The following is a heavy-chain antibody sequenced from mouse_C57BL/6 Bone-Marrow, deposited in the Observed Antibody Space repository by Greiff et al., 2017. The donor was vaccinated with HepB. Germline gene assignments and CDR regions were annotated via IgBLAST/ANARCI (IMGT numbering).Heavy chain of an antibody. CDR1: GYSFTGYY. V-gene: IGHV1-42*01. D-gene: IGHD3-2*02. Sequence: EVKLVESGPELVKPGASVKISCKASGYSFTGYYMNWVKQSPEKSLEWIGEINPSTGGTTYNQKFKAKATLTVDKSSSTAYMQLKSLTSEDSAVYYCARTAQATYAMDYWGQGTSVTVSS. CDR3: ARTAQATYAMDY. CDR2: INPSTGGT. J-gene: IGHJ4*01.